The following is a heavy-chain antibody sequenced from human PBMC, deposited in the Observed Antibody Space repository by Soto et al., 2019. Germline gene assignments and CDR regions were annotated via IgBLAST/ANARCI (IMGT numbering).Heavy chain of an antibody. V-gene: IGHV2-26*01. CDR3: ARRHLAVAVSPWFDP. J-gene: IGHJ5*02. Sequence: QVTLKESGPVLVKPTETLTLRCTVSGLSISDSEMGVSWIRQPPGKALEGLAHIDLSGEKSYRTFLKSRLTISKDTSKSQIVLIMTNMDPADTGTYYCARRHLAVAVSPWFDPWGQGSLVTVSS. D-gene: IGHD6-19*01. CDR2: IDLSGEK. CDR1: GLSISDSEMG.